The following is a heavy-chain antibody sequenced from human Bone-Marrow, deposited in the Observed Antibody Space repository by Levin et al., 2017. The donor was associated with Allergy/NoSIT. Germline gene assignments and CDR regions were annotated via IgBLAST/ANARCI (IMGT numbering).Heavy chain of an antibody. D-gene: IGHD3-10*01. CDR3: TRGAGSYPWAVFDH. CDR2: ISYDGSNK. V-gene: IGHV3-30*03. J-gene: IGHJ4*02. Sequence: GGSLRLSCAASGFTFSSYAMHWVRQAPGKGLEWVAVISYDGSNKYYADSVKGRFTISRDISENTLYLQMNSLRPEDTGVYFCTRGAGSYPWAVFDHWGQGTLVTVSS. CDR1: GFTFSSYA.